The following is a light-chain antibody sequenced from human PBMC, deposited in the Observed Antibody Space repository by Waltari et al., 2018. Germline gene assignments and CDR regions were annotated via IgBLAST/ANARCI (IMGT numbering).Light chain of an antibody. CDR3: LLVYCGAYG. J-gene: IGLJ1*01. CDR1: TEAVTSSYY. CDR2: STS. V-gene: IGLV7-43*01. Sequence: QTVVTQEPSLPVSPGGTNTLTRASSTEAVTSSYYLNWFQQNSGQAPRALIDSTSNKHTWSPARLSGSLLGGKAALTLSGVQPEDEAEFYCLLVYCGAYGFGTGSKVTVL.